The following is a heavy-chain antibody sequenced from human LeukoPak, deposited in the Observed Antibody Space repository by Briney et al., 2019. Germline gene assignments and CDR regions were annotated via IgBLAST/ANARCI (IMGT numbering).Heavy chain of an antibody. CDR3: ARASEVRWFGELLYLRLNDAFDI. CDR2: IYYSGST. CDR1: GGSISSSSYY. J-gene: IGHJ3*02. D-gene: IGHD3-10*01. Sequence: SETLSLTCTVSGGSISSSSYYWGWIRQPPGKGLEWIGSIYYSGSTYYNPSLKSRVTISVDTSKNQFSLKLSSVTAADTAVYYCARASEVRWFGELLYLRLNDAFDIWGQGTMVTVSS. V-gene: IGHV4-39*07.